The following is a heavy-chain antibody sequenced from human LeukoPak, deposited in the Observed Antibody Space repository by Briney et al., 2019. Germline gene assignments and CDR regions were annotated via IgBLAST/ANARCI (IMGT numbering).Heavy chain of an antibody. CDR1: GFTFSGSA. CDR3: TRLRGYTKMFYYYYYMDV. D-gene: IGHD3-10*01. CDR2: IRSKANSYAT. Sequence: GGSLKLSCAASGFTFSGSAMHWVRQASGKGLEWVGRIRSKANSYATAYAASVKGRFTISRDDSKNTAYLQMNSLKTEDTAVYYCTRLRGYTKMFYYYYYMDVWGKGTTVTVSS. J-gene: IGHJ6*03. V-gene: IGHV3-73*01.